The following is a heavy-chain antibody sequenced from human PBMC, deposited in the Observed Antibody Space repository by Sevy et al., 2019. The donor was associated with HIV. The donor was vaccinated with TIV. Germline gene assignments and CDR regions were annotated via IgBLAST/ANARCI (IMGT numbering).Heavy chain of an antibody. V-gene: IGHV3-30*18. CDR2: IGYDGSDK. D-gene: IGHD1-26*01. Sequence: GGSLRLSCIASGFTFRNYGIHWVRQAPGKGLDWVAVIGYDGSDKYYADSVKGRFTISRDNSKNTPFLQMNSLRVEDTAVYYCAKERGGSYIPYFYGMDVWGQGTAVTVSS. J-gene: IGHJ6*02. CDR1: GFTFRNYG. CDR3: AKERGGSYIPYFYGMDV.